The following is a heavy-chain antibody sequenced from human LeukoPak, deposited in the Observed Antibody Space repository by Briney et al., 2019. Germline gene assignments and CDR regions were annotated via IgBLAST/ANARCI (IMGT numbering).Heavy chain of an antibody. J-gene: IGHJ4*02. CDR3: ARFGPPKYSSGWYMNYFDY. CDR2: INHSGST. D-gene: IGHD6-19*01. Sequence: SETLSLTCAVYGGSFSGYYWSWIRQPPGKGLEWIGEINHSGSTNYNLSLKSRVTISVDTSKNQFSLKLSSVTAADTAVYYCARFGPPKYSSGWYMNYFDYWGQGTLVTVSS. CDR1: GGSFSGYY. V-gene: IGHV4-34*01.